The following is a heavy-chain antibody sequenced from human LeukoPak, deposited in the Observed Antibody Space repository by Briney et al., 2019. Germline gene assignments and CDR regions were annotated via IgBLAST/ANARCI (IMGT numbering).Heavy chain of an antibody. V-gene: IGHV4-34*01. CDR3: AREGLSPYFDY. CDR2: INHSGST. J-gene: IGHJ4*02. Sequence: PSETLSLTCAVYGGSFSGYYWSWIRQPPGKGLEWIGEINHSGSTNYNPSLKSRVTISVDTSKNQFSLKLSSVTAADTAVYYCAREGLSPYFDYWGQGTLVTVSS. CDR1: GGSFSGYY. D-gene: IGHD3-16*02.